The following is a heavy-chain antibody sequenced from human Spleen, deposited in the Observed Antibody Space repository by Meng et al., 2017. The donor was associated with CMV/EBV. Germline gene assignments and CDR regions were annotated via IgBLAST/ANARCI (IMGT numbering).Heavy chain of an antibody. J-gene: IGHJ5*02. Sequence: FKDYYIQWVRQDPGQGLQWMGWINPNSGATKSEQKFQGRITMTRDTSTNTAYMELISLRFDDTAVYYCARGSYSSSLGDGAGGYWFDPWGQGTLVTVSS. CDR2: INPNSGAT. D-gene: IGHD6-19*01. CDR1: FKDYY. V-gene: IGHV1-2*02. CDR3: ARGSYSSSLGDGAGGYWFDP.